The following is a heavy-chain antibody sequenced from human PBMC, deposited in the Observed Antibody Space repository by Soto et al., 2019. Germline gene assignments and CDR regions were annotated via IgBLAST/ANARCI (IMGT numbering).Heavy chain of an antibody. CDR1: GYTFTSYA. D-gene: IGHD2-15*01. Sequence: ASVKVSCKASGYTFTSYAMHWVRQAPGQRLEWMGWINAGNGNTKYSQKFQGRVTITRDKSTSTAYMELSSLRSEDTAVYYCARDIVVVVAATNWFDPWGQGTLVTVSS. CDR3: ARDIVVVVAATNWFDP. CDR2: INAGNGNT. J-gene: IGHJ5*02. V-gene: IGHV1-3*01.